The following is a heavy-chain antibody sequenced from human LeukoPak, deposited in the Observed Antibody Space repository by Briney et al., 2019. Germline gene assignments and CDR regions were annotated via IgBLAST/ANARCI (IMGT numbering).Heavy chain of an antibody. V-gene: IGHV3-7*04. Sequence: GGSLRLSCAASGFTFSNYWTSWVRQAPGKGLEWVANIKQDGSEKYYVDSVKGRFTISRDNAKNSLYLQMNSLRAEDTAVYYCGRAMDVWGQGTTVTVSS. J-gene: IGHJ6*02. CDR3: GRAMDV. CDR2: IKQDGSEK. CDR1: GFTFSNYW.